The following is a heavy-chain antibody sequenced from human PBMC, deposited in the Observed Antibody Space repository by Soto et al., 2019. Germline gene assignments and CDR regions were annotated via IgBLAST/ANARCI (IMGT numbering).Heavy chain of an antibody. V-gene: IGHV3-21*01. Sequence: EVQLVESGGGLVKPGGSLRLSCAASGFTFSSYRMNWFRQAPGKGLEWVSSISSSSSYIYYADSVKGRLNISRANAKNSLYLQMNSLRAEDTAVYYCARDQPGYSYGYGLGYWGQGTLVTVSS. CDR1: GFTFSSYR. CDR2: ISSSSSYI. CDR3: ARDQPGYSYGYGLGY. D-gene: IGHD5-18*01. J-gene: IGHJ4*02.